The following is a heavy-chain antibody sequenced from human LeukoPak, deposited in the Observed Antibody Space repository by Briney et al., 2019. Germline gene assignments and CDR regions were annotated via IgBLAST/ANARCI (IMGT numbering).Heavy chain of an antibody. CDR3: AKARTMIVVVSVFDY. V-gene: IGHV3-30*02. CDR1: RFTFSNYG. CDR2: IRFDGSTK. J-gene: IGHJ4*02. D-gene: IGHD3-22*01. Sequence: GGSLRLSCGASRFTFSNYGMHWVRQAPGKGLEWVAFIRFDGSTKYYADSVKGRFTISRDNSKNTLYLQMNSLRAEDTAVYYCAKARTMIVVVSVFDYWGQGTLVTVSS.